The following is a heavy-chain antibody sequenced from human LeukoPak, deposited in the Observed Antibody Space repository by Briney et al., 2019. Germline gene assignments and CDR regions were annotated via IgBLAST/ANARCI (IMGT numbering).Heavy chain of an antibody. CDR1: GFTFSSYS. Sequence: GGSLRLSCAASGFTFSSYSMNWVRQAPGKGLEWVSSISSSSYIYYADPVKGRFAISRVNAKNSLYLQMNSLRAEDTAVYYCTSDFWSGYSFDYWGQGTLVTVSS. V-gene: IGHV3-21*01. J-gene: IGHJ4*02. D-gene: IGHD3-3*01. CDR2: ISSSSYI. CDR3: TSDFWSGYSFDY.